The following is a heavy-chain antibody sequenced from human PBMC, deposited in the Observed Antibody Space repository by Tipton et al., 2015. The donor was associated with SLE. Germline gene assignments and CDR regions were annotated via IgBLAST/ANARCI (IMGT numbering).Heavy chain of an antibody. D-gene: IGHD6-19*01. CDR2: NYFEGNSNGRG. CDR3: ARGVAGRLGLDF. CDR1: GGSIGPFY. Sequence: TLSLTCTVSGGSIGPFYWHWIRQSPGKALEWIGYNYFEGNSNGRGKYHPSLHRRVTMSVAPSTMQFSLNLNSVTAADTALYFCARGVAGRLGLDFWGQGSLVTVSS. J-gene: IGHJ4*02. V-gene: IGHV4-59*01.